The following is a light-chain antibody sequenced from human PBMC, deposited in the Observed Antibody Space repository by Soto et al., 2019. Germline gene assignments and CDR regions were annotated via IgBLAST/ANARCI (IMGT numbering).Light chain of an antibody. V-gene: IGKV4-1*01. Sequence: DIVMTQSPDSLAVSLVERATINCKSSQSVLYSSNNKNYLAWYQQKPGQPPKLLIYWASTRESGVPDRFSGSGSGTDFTLTISSLQAEDVAVYYCQQYNSTPWTLGQGTKVDIK. CDR2: WAS. CDR1: QSVLYSSNNKNY. J-gene: IGKJ1*01. CDR3: QQYNSTPWT.